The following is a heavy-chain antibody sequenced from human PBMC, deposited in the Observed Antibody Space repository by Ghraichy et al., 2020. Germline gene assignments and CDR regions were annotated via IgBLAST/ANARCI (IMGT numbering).Heavy chain of an antibody. J-gene: IGHJ4*02. CDR2: IDWDDDK. D-gene: IGHD3-10*01. Sequence: SGPTLVKPTQTLTLTCTFSGFSLSTSGMCVSWIRQPPGKALEWLARIDWDDDKYYSTSLKTRLTISKDTSKNQVVLTMTNMDPVDTATYYCARIIRDGSGSYSFDYGGQETLVTVSS. CDR1: GFSLSTSGMC. CDR3: ARIIRDGSGSYSFDY. V-gene: IGHV2-70*11.